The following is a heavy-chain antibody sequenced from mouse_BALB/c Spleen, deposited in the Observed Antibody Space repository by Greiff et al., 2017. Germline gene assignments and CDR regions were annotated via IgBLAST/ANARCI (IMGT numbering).Heavy chain of an antibody. J-gene: IGHJ4*01. CDR3: VRHPDYDYDDYAMDY. CDR1: GFTFNTYA. D-gene: IGHD2-4*01. V-gene: IGHV10-1*02. Sequence: DVQLVESGGGLVQPKGSLKLSCAASGFTFNTYAMNWVRQAPGKGLEWVARIRSKSNNYATYYADSVKDRFTISRDDSQSMLYLQMNNLKTEDTAMYYCVRHPDYDYDDYAMDYWGQGTSVTVSS. CDR2: IRSKSNNYAT.